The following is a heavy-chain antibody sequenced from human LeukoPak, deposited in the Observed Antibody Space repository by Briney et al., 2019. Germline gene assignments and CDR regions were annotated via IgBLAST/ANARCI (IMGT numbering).Heavy chain of an antibody. CDR2: IHYTGGT. J-gene: IGHJ4*02. V-gene: IGHV4-39*01. Sequence: SSEALSLTCTVSGGSISSSTFFWGWIRQPPGKGLEWIGSIHYTGGTYFNPSLKSRITISVDTSKNQFSLKLSSVTAADTAVYYCARPGSSGWSYWGQGTLVTVSS. D-gene: IGHD6-19*01. CDR1: GGSISSSTFF. CDR3: ARPGSSGWSY.